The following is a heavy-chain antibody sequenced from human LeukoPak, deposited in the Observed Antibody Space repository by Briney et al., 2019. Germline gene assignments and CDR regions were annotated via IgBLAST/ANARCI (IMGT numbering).Heavy chain of an antibody. J-gene: IGHJ5*02. Sequence: GESLKISCKGSGYSFTSYWISWVRQMPGKGLEWMGRIDPSDSYTNYSPSFQGHVSISADKSISTAYLQWSSLKASDTAVYYCARSSGWYTGWFDPWGQGTLVTVSS. CDR1: GYSFTSYW. CDR2: IDPSDSYT. CDR3: ARSSGWYTGWFDP. D-gene: IGHD6-19*01. V-gene: IGHV5-10-1*01.